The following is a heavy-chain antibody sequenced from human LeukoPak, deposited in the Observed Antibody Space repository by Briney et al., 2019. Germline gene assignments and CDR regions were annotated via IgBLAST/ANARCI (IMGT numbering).Heavy chain of an antibody. D-gene: IGHD3-10*01. V-gene: IGHV3-53*01. Sequence: QPGGSLRLSCAASGFTVSRSYMSWVRQAPGKGLEWVSVIYSDGGTSYADSVKGRFAISRDNSKNTLYLQMNSLRADDTAVYYCARDLGGFGDYWGQGTLVTVSS. CDR2: IYSDGGT. CDR1: GFTVSRSY. J-gene: IGHJ4*02. CDR3: ARDLGGFGDY.